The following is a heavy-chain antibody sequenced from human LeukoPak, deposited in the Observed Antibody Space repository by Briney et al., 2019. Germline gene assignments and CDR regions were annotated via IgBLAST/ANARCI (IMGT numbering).Heavy chain of an antibody. CDR3: ARETVTTSPKPFYV. CDR1: GGTVSSYA. Sequence: SVKVSCKASGGTVSSYAISWVRQAPGQGLEWMGRILPMFGRADYAQKFQDRVTLTADFSTSTAHMELSSLRFEDTAVYYCARETVTTSPKPFYVWGKGTTVTVSS. J-gene: IGHJ6*04. D-gene: IGHD4-11*01. CDR2: ILPMFGRA. V-gene: IGHV1-69*13.